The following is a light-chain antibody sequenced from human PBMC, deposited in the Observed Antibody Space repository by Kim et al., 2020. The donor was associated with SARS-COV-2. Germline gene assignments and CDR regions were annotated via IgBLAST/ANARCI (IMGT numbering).Light chain of an antibody. J-gene: IGKJ1*01. CDR2: GAS. CDR1: QTVTSNY. CDR3: QKYGSSPAT. Sequence: EIVLTQSPGTLSLSPGERATLTCRASQTVTSNYLARYQQKPGQAPRLLIYGASSRATGIPDRFSGSGSGTDFTLTISRLEPEDFAVYYCQKYGSSPATFGQGTKVDIK. V-gene: IGKV3-20*01.